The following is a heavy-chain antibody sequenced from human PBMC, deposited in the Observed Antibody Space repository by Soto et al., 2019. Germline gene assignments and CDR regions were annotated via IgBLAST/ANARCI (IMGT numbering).Heavy chain of an antibody. V-gene: IGHV5-10-1*01. J-gene: IGHJ6*02. CDR2: IDPSDSYT. D-gene: IGHD2-15*01. Sequence: GESLKISCXGSGYSFTSYWISWVRQMPGKGLEWMGRIDPSDSYTNYSPSFQGHVTISADKSISTAYLQWSSLKASDTAMYYCARLEGDCSGGSCSYYYYYGMDVWGQGTTVTVSS. CDR1: GYSFTSYW. CDR3: ARLEGDCSGGSCSYYYYYGMDV.